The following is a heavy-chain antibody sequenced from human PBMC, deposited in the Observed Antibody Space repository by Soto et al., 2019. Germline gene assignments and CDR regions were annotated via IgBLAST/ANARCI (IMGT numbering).Heavy chain of an antibody. CDR2: TYNSGST. D-gene: IGHD3-16*01. CDR3: ARDLGGDGYNL. V-gene: IGHV4-59*01. Sequence: QVQLQESGPGLVKPSETLSLTCTVSGDSISGYYWSWIRQPPGKGLEWIGCTYNSGSTNYNPSLKSRVTISVDTSKNHFSLKLSSVTAADTAIYYCARDLGGDGYNLWGQGTLVTVSS. J-gene: IGHJ4*02. CDR1: GDSISGYY.